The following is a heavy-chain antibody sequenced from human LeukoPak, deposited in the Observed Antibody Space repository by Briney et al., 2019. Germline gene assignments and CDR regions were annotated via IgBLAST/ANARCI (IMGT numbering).Heavy chain of an antibody. Sequence: GGSLRLSCAASGFTFSSYGMHWVRQAPGKGLEWVSYISSSSSTIYYADSVKGRFTISRDNAKNSLYLQMNSLRAEDTAVYYCARGSGLGQLDYWGQGTLVTVSS. V-gene: IGHV3-48*01. CDR1: GFTFSSYG. CDR3: ARGSGLGQLDY. CDR2: ISSSSSTI. J-gene: IGHJ4*02. D-gene: IGHD2-2*01.